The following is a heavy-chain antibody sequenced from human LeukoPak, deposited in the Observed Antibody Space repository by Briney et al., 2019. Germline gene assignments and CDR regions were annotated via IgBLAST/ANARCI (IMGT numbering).Heavy chain of an antibody. Sequence: GASVKVSCKASGYTFTSYGISWVRQAPGQGLEWMGWISAYNGNTNYAQKLQGRVTMTIDTSTSTAYMELRSLRSDDTAVYYCARTYPQYYYGSGRSLGAFDYWGQGTLVTVSS. CDR2: ISAYNGNT. V-gene: IGHV1-18*01. J-gene: IGHJ4*02. CDR3: ARTYPQYYYGSGRSLGAFDY. D-gene: IGHD3-10*01. CDR1: GYTFTSYG.